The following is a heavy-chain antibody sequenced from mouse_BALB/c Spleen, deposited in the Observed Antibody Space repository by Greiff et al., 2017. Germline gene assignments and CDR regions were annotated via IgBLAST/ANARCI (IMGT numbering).Heavy chain of an antibody. CDR1: GYTFTSYW. CDR3: ARRGDGYYLFDY. V-gene: IGHV1S81*02. J-gene: IGHJ2*01. Sequence: QVQLQQPGAELVKPGASVKLSCKASGYTFTSYWMHWVKQRPGQGLEWIGEINPSNGRTNYNEKFKSKATLTVDKSSSTAYMQLSSLTSEDSAVYYCARRGDGYYLFDYWGQGTTLTVSS. CDR2: INPSNGRT. D-gene: IGHD2-3*01.